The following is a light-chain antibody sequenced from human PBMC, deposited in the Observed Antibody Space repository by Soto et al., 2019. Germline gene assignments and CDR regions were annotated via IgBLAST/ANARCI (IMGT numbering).Light chain of an antibody. CDR2: VAS. J-gene: IGKJ3*01. CDR3: QQCSNGFT. CDR1: QSIASF. Sequence: VLTQYPATLSLSPGERATLSCRASQSIASFLAWYQQKPGQAPRFLIYVASSRAIVIPARFSGSGSGTDFTLILSIQEPEVVAIYNCQQCSNGFTFGPANKVDLK. V-gene: IGKV3-11*01.